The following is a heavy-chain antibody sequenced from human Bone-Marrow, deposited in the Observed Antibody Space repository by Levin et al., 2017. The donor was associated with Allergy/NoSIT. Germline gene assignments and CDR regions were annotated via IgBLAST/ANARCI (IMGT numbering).Heavy chain of an antibody. D-gene: IGHD3-3*01. Sequence: GGSLRLSCAASGFNFSTYGIHWVRQAPGKGLEWVAVISYDGSYQDYLDSVRGRFTVSRDNSKNTVYLQMNSLRADDTAVYYCVLGDRNYDFWSGYYTVVHGMDVWGQGTTVTVSS. CDR1: GFNFSTYG. V-gene: IGHV3-30*03. J-gene: IGHJ6*02. CDR2: ISYDGSYQ. CDR3: VLGDRNYDFWSGYYTVVHGMDV.